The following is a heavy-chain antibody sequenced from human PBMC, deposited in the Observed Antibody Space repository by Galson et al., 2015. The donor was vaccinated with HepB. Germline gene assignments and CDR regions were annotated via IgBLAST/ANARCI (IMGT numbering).Heavy chain of an antibody. Sequence: VKVSCKASGGTFSSYAISWVRQAPGQGLEWMGGIIPIFGTANYAQKFQGRVTITADESTSTAYMELSSLRSEDTAVYYCARILGEGYGDYVGWFDPWGQGTLVTVSS. D-gene: IGHD4-17*01. CDR2: IIPIFGTA. CDR3: ARILGEGYGDYVGWFDP. CDR1: GGTFSSYA. J-gene: IGHJ5*02. V-gene: IGHV1-69*13.